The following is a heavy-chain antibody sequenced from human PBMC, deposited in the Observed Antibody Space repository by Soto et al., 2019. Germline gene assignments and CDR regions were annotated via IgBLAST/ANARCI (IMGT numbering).Heavy chain of an antibody. J-gene: IGHJ4*02. CDR1: GFTFSTYN. Sequence: QVQLVESGGGVVQPGGSLRLSCAASGFTFSTYNMYWVRQAPGKGLEWVAIISSDGRDKYYADSVKGRCTISRDNSNNTVFLQVDRLSVEDTAVFYCVSQVEVDSWGQGTLVTVSS. V-gene: IGHV3-30*04. CDR3: VSQVEVDS. CDR2: ISSDGRDK. D-gene: IGHD2-15*01.